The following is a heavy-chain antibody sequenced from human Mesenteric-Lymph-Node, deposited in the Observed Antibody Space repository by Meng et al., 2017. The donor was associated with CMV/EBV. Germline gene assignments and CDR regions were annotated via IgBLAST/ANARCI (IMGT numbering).Heavy chain of an antibody. CDR1: GGTFSSYA. J-gene: IGHJ6*02. D-gene: IGHD2-2*01. V-gene: IGHV1-69*05. CDR2: IIPIFGTA. Sequence: SVKVSCKASGGTFSSYAISWVRQAPGQGLEWMGGIIPIFGTANYAQKFQGRVTITTDESTSTAYMELSSLRSEDTAVYYCARGVVDVVVPAAMAYYYYYGMDVWGQGTTVTVSS. CDR3: ARGVVDVVVPAAMAYYYYYGMDV.